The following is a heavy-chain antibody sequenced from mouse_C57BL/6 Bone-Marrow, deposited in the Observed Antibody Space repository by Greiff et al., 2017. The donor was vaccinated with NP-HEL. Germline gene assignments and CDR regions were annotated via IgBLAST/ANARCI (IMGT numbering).Heavy chain of an antibody. CDR3: ARRNYYGSSYDAWFAY. CDR1: GYTFTDYN. CDR2: INPNNGGT. D-gene: IGHD1-1*01. Sequence: VQLQQSGPELVKPGASVKIPCKASGYTFTDYNMDWVKQSHGKSLEWIGDINPNNGGTIYNQKFKGKATLTVDKSSSTAYMELRSLTSEDTAVYYCARRNYYGSSYDAWFAYWGQGTLVTVSA. V-gene: IGHV1-18*01. J-gene: IGHJ3*01.